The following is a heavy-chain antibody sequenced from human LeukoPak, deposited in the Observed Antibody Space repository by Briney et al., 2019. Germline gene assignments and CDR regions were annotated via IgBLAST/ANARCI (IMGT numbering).Heavy chain of an antibody. CDR3: AKDPRRYSRTGGYFDY. CDR2: ISSTSSYI. J-gene: IGHJ4*02. CDR1: GFTFNTYS. V-gene: IGHV3-21*01. Sequence: GGSLRLSCTASGFTFNTYSMNWVRQAPGKGLEWVSSISSTSSYIYYADSVKGRFTISRDNAKNSLYLQMNSLRAEDTAVYYCAKDPRRYSRTGGYFDYWGQGTLVTVSS. D-gene: IGHD6-13*01.